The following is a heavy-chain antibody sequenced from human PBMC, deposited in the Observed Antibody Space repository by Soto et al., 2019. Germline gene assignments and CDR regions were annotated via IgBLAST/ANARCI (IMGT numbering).Heavy chain of an antibody. Sequence: GGSLRLSCAASGFTFSSYGMHWVRQAPGKGLEWVAVIWYDGSNKYYADSVKGRFTISRDNSKNTLYLQMNSLRAEDTAMYDCARDQASSSWYYYYCMDVWGQGTTVTVSS. CDR1: GFTFSSYG. J-gene: IGHJ6*02. V-gene: IGHV3-33*01. CDR3: ARDQASSSWYYYYCMDV. CDR2: IWYDGSNK. D-gene: IGHD6-13*01.